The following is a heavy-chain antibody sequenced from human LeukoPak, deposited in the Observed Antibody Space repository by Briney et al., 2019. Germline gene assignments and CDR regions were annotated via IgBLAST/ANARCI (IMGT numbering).Heavy chain of an antibody. J-gene: IGHJ6*02. V-gene: IGHV3-23*01. D-gene: IGHD3-3*01. Sequence: GGSLRLSCVASGFTFSTYTMNWIRQAPGKGLEWVSGSIGGGGSAFYADSVKGRFSISRDTSKNTLFLHMNNLRAGDTAVYYCASTHYDFWSGQYYYYGMDVWGQGTTVTVSS. CDR3: ASTHYDFWSGQYYYYGMDV. CDR1: GFTFSTYT. CDR2: SIGGGGSA.